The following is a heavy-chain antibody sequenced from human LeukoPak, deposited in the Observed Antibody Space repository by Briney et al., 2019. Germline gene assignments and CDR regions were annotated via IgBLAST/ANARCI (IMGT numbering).Heavy chain of an antibody. D-gene: IGHD1-26*01. J-gene: IGHJ4*02. CDR2: IYYSGST. CDR3: ARSFSEKFYFES. Sequence: SETLSLTCTVSGGSISSYYWSWIRQPPGKGLEWIGYIYYSGSTNYNPSLKSRVAMSLDTSKNQVSLYLTSVTAADTAMYFCARSFSEKFYFESWGQGTLVTVSS. CDR1: GGSISSYY. V-gene: IGHV4-59*08.